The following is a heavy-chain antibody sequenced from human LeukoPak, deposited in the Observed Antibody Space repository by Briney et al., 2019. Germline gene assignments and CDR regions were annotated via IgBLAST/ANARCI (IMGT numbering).Heavy chain of an antibody. J-gene: IGHJ4*02. CDR3: ARHLGYGSGSYFGY. CDR1: GVSISSYY. D-gene: IGHD3-10*01. V-gene: IGHV4-59*08. Sequence: SSETLSLTCTVSGVSISSYYWSWIRQPPGKGLEWIGYIYYSGSTNYNPSLKSRVTISVDTSKNQFSLKLSSVTAADTAVYYCARHLGYGSGSYFGYWGQGTLVTVSS. CDR2: IYYSGST.